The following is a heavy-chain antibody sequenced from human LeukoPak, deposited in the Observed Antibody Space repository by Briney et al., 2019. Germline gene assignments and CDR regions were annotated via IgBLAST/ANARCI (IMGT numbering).Heavy chain of an antibody. CDR2: ISGSGGST. V-gene: IGHV3-23*01. CDR3: AKRGGRQLWLRDYYYYYYMDV. D-gene: IGHD5-18*01. CDR1: GFTFSSYG. Sequence: PGGSLRLSCAATGFTFSSYGMSWVRQAPGKGLEWVSAISGSGGSTYYADSVKGRFTISRDNSKNTLYLQMNSLRAEDTAVYYCAKRGGRQLWLRDYYYYYYMDVWGKGTTVTISS. J-gene: IGHJ6*03.